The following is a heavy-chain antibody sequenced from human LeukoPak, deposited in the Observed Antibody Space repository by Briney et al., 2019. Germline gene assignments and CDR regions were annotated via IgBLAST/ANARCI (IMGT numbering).Heavy chain of an antibody. CDR1: GYTFTGYH. J-gene: IGHJ4*02. D-gene: IGHD2-2*01. V-gene: IGHV1-2*06. CDR2: INPNTVGT. Sequence: SSVNVSCKASGYTFTGYHMHWVRQDPGQGLEWMGRINPNTVGTDYAQKFQRRVTITRDTSISTAYLDLSRLSSDDTPVYYCARDYCNSPSCLFEYWGQGPLVPVSS. CDR3: ARDYCNSPSCLFEY.